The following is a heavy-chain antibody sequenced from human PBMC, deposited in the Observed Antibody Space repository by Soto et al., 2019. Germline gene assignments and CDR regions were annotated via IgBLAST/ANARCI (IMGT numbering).Heavy chain of an antibody. J-gene: IGHJ4*02. CDR1: GYSFSNHD. V-gene: IGHV1-18*04. CDR2: INGHNGIT. Sequence: QANLVQSGAEVKKPGASVRISCEASGYSFSNHDISGISWVRQAPGQGLEWVAWINGHNGITNNAQKFQGRVSMTRDTSINTVYMDLRSLRSDDTAVYYCVRDERDSCATGHCYYFDSWGQGTLVTVSS. CDR3: VRDERDSCATGHCYYFDS. D-gene: IGHD2-15*01.